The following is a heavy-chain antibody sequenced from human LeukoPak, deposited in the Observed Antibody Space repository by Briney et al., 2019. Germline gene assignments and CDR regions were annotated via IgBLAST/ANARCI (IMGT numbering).Heavy chain of an antibody. J-gene: IGHJ4*02. Sequence: PGRSLRLSCAASGFTFDDYAMHWVRQAPGKGLEWVSGISWNVGSIDYADSVKGRFTISRDNAKNSLYLQMNSLRAEDTALYYCVKDMSDILTGFYLGYWGQGILVTVSS. V-gene: IGHV3-9*01. D-gene: IGHD3-9*01. CDR2: ISWNVGSI. CDR1: GFTFDDYA. CDR3: VKDMSDILTGFYLGY.